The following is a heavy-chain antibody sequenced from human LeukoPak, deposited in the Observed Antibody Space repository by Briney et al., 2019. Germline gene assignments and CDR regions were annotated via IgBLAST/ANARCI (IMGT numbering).Heavy chain of an antibody. D-gene: IGHD3-10*01. V-gene: IGHV3-66*01. J-gene: IGHJ4*02. CDR3: ARAVRLLWFGELSTPYYFDY. CDR1: GFTVSSNY. CDR2: IYSGGST. Sequence: GGSLRLSCAASGFTVSSNYMSWVRQAPGKGLEWVSVIYSGGSTYYADSVKGRFTISRDNSKNTLYLQMNSLRAEDTAVYYCARAVRLLWFGELSTPYYFDYWGQGTLVTVSS.